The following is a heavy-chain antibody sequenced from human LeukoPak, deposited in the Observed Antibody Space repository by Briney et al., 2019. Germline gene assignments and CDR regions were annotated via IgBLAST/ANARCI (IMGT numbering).Heavy chain of an antibody. CDR1: GFTFSSYS. CDR2: LSGNLVST. CDR3: ARGDTAITRHLDY. Sequence: PGGSLRLSCEASGFTFSSYSMSWVRQAPGQGLQWVSILSGNLVSTYYADSVKGRFTISRDNSENTLYLQMNNLRAEDTAMYYCARGDTAITRHLDYWGQGTLVTVS. J-gene: IGHJ4*02. D-gene: IGHD5-18*01. V-gene: IGHV3-23*01.